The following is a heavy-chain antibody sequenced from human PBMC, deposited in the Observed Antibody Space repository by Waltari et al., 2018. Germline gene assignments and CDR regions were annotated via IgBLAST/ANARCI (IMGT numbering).Heavy chain of an antibody. CDR3: ARDLSFGSLDY. V-gene: IGHV3-33*07. Sequence: QVHLVESGGSVVQPGTSLRLSCAASGFSVINYGMFWVRPSPGKGLEWVALIWYDGTKANYEDSVKGRFTISKDNSKNTLFLQMNSLRDGDTAVYFCARDLSFGSLDYGGQGTLVTVSS. CDR2: IWYDGTKA. J-gene: IGHJ4*02. D-gene: IGHD3-10*01. CDR1: GFSVINYG.